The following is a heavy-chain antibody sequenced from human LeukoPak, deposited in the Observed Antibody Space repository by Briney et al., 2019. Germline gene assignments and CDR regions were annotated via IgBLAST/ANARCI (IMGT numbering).Heavy chain of an antibody. V-gene: IGHV3-33*06. J-gene: IGHJ6*03. D-gene: IGHD1-14*01. Sequence: PGGSLRLSCAASGFTFSSYGMHWVRQAPGKGLEWVAVIWYGGSNKYYADSVKGRFTISRDNSKNTLYLQMNSLRAEDTAVYYCAKGGEPSYYYYYMDVWGKGTTVTVSS. CDR3: AKGGEPSYYYYYMDV. CDR2: IWYGGSNK. CDR1: GFTFSSYG.